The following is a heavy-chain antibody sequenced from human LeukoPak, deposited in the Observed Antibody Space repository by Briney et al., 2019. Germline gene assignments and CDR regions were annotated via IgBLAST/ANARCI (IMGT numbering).Heavy chain of an antibody. CDR2: IKSKTDGGTT. V-gene: IGHV3-15*01. Sequence: GGSLRLSCAASGFTFSNAWMSWVRQAPGKGLEWVGRIKSKTDGGTTDYAAPVKGRFTISRDNAKKSLYLQMNSLRAEDTAVYYCAVAGLSYWYFDLWRRGTLVTVSS. CDR3: AVAGLSYWYFDL. D-gene: IGHD6-19*01. J-gene: IGHJ2*01. CDR1: GFTFSNAW.